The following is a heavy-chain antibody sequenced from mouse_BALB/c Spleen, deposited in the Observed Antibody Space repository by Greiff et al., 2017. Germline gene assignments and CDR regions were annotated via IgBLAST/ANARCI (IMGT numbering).Heavy chain of an antibody. D-gene: IGHD1-1*01. Sequence: EVMLVESGGGLVKPGGSLKLSCAASGFAFSSYDMSWVRQTPEKRLEWVAYISSGGGSTYYPDTVKGRFTISRDNAKNTLYLQMSSLKSEDTAMYYCARRYGSSYYFDVWGAGTTVTVSS. V-gene: IGHV5-12-1*01. CDR1: GFAFSSYD. CDR2: ISSGGGST. CDR3: ARRYGSSYYFDV. J-gene: IGHJ1*01.